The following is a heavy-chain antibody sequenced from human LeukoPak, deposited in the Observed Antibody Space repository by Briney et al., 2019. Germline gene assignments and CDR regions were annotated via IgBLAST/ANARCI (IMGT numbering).Heavy chain of an antibody. Sequence: SETLSLTCTVSGGSLSSYYWSWIRQPAGKGLEWIGRIYFSGGTHYIPSLESRVTVSVDTSKNQFSLKLSSVTAADTAVYYCARTSASGATYFDYWGQGTLVTVSS. J-gene: IGHJ4*02. CDR2: IYFSGGT. CDR1: GGSLSSYY. D-gene: IGHD1-26*01. CDR3: ARTSASGATYFDY. V-gene: IGHV4-4*07.